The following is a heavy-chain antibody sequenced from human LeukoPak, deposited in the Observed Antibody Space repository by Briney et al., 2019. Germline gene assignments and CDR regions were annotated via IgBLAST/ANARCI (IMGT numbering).Heavy chain of an antibody. J-gene: IGHJ4*02. D-gene: IGHD6-19*01. Sequence: SETLSLTCTVSGGSITSYYWSWIRQPPGKGLEWIGSIYYSGSTYYNPSLESRVTISVDTSKNQFSLKLSSVTAADTAVYYCATSGWYLLPGVYWGQGTLVTVSS. CDR3: ATSGWYLLPGVY. CDR1: GGSITSYY. CDR2: IYYSGST. V-gene: IGHV4-59*05.